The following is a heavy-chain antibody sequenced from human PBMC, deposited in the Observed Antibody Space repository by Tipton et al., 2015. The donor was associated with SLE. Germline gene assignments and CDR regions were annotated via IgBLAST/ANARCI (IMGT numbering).Heavy chain of an antibody. CDR1: GFTFSSYE. CDR3: ARAGVAGTWETFDI. D-gene: IGHD6-19*01. CDR2: ITSSSSYI. Sequence: GSLRLSCAASGFTFSSYEMNWVRQAPGKGLEWVSSITSSSSYIYYADSVKGRFTISRDNAKNSLYLQMNSLRAEDTAVYYCARAGVAGTWETFDIWGQGTMVTVSS. V-gene: IGHV3-21*01. J-gene: IGHJ3*02.